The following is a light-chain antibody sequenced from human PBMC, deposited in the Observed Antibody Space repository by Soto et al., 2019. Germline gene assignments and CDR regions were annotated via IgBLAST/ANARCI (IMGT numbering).Light chain of an antibody. CDR3: QQFNTSPWT. V-gene: IGKV1-5*03. Sequence: MTRSASTRSAEEGEGVTSCCRASQSVSIWLAWYQQKPGRAPKLLIYKSSILESGVPSRFSGSGSGTEFTLTISSLQPDDFATYYCQQFNTSPWTFGQGTKLDIK. CDR1: QSVSIW. CDR2: KSS. J-gene: IGKJ1*01.